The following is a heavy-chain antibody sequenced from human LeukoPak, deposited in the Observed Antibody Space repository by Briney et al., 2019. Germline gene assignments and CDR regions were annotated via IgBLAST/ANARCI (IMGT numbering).Heavy chain of an antibody. CDR3: ARNGGEGNVMVAADRKNWFDP. Sequence: SETLSLTCTVSGGSISSYYWSWIRQPPGKGLEWIGYIYSSGSTSYNPSLKSRVTMSVDTSKNQFSLKLSSVTAADTAVYYCARNGGEGNVMVAADRKNWFDPWGQGTLVTVSS. D-gene: IGHD2-15*01. V-gene: IGHV4-59*12. CDR2: IYSSGST. CDR1: GGSISSYY. J-gene: IGHJ5*02.